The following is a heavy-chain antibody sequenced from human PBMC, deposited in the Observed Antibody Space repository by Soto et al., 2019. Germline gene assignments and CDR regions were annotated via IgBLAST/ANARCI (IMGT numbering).Heavy chain of an antibody. CDR3: ARSGHTFVGVV. Sequence: AETLSLTCAVSGASMIDYYGSWIRQSPGKGLEHIGYLHYSGSANYNPSLKSRVTISMDTSKNQFFLKLNSVTAADTAIYYCARSGHTFVGVVWGQGTPVTVSS. V-gene: IGHV4-59*01. CDR1: GASMIDYY. J-gene: IGHJ4*02. D-gene: IGHD3-16*01. CDR2: LHYSGSA.